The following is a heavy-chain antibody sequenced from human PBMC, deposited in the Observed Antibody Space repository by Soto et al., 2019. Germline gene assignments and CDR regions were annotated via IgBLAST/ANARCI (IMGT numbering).Heavy chain of an antibody. D-gene: IGHD5-12*01. CDR3: ARVGSTGDGYNYYFDY. CDR2: INPSGGST. J-gene: IGHJ4*02. V-gene: IGHV1-46*03. Sequence: ASVKVSCKASGYTFTSYYMHWVRQAPGQGLEWMGIINPSGGSTSYAQKFQGRVTMTRDTSTSTVYMELSSLRSEDTAVYYCARVGSTGDGYNYYFDYWGQGTLVTVSS. CDR1: GYTFTSYY.